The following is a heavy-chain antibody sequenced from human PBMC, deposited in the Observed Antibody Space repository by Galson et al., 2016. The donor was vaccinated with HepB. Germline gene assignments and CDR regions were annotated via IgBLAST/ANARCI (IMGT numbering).Heavy chain of an antibody. CDR3: SRVVGLDYDFWSGYPDFDY. D-gene: IGHD3-3*01. J-gene: IGHJ4*02. CDR2: IRSNSYGGTT. V-gene: IGHV3-49*03. CDR1: GFTFANYA. Sequence: SLRLSCAASGFTFANYAMSWFRQAPGKGLDWVGFIRSNSYGGTTEYAASVKGRFTISRDDSKSIVYLQMNSLKTEDTAVYYCSRVVGLDYDFWSGYPDFDYWGQGALVTVSS.